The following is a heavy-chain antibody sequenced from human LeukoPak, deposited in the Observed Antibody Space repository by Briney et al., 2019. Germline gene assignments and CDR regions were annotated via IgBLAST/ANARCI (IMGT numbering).Heavy chain of an antibody. CDR2: ISSSSSYI. V-gene: IGHV3-21*01. CDR1: GFTFSSYS. Sequence: GGSLRLSCAASGFTFSSYSMNWVRQAPGKGLEWVSSISSSSSYIYYADSVKGRFTISRDNAKNSLYLQMNSLRAEDTTVYYCARDNYDILTGIPYYYYYMDVWGKGTAVTVSS. D-gene: IGHD3-9*01. J-gene: IGHJ6*03. CDR3: ARDNYDILTGIPYYYYYMDV.